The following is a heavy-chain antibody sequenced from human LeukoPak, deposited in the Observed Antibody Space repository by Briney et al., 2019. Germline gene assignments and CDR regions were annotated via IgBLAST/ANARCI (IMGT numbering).Heavy chain of an antibody. CDR1: GGSFSGYY. CDR2: INHSGST. V-gene: IGHV4-34*01. CDR3: ARAERAMATYYFDY. Sequence: PSETLSLTCAVYGGSFSGYYWSWIRQPPGKGLEWSGEINHSGSTNYNPSLKSRVTISVDTSKIQFSLKLSSVTAADTAVYYCARAERAMATYYFDYWGQGTLVTVSS. J-gene: IGHJ4*02. D-gene: IGHD5-18*01.